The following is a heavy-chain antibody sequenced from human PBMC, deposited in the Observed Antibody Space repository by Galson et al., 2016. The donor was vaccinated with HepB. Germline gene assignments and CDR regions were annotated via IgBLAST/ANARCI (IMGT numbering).Heavy chain of an antibody. CDR1: GYTFTDYY. J-gene: IGHJ6*03. D-gene: IGHD5-18*01. V-gene: IGHV1-2*02. CDR2: INPNSGVT. CDR3: ARDYGYTYGFPYYMDV. Sequence: SVKVSCKASGYTFTDYYLHWVRQAPGQGLEWMGWINPNSGVTNHAQNFQGRTSMTRGTSISTAYMEVSRLRSDDTAVYYCARDYGYTYGFPYYMDVWGKGTTVTVSS.